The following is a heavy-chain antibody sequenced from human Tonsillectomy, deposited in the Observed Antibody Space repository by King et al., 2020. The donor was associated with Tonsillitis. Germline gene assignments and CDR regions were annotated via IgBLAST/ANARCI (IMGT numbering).Heavy chain of an antibody. Sequence: VQLVESGAEVKKPGASVKVSCKASGYTFTSYGISWVRQAPGQGLEWMGWISAYNGNTNYAQKLQGRVTMTTDTSTSTAYMELRSMRSDDTAVYYCARDMEYYDSSGRYDYWGQGTLVTVSS. J-gene: IGHJ4*02. D-gene: IGHD3-22*01. CDR1: GYTFTSYG. V-gene: IGHV1-18*01. CDR2: ISAYNGNT. CDR3: ARDMEYYDSSGRYDY.